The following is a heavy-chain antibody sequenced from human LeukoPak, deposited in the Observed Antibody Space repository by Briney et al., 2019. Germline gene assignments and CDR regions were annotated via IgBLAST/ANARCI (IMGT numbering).Heavy chain of an antibody. D-gene: IGHD3-10*01. J-gene: IGHJ4*02. CDR1: GFTFSSYW. CDR2: IKQDGSEK. Sequence: GGSLRLSCGASGFTFSSYWMSWVRQAPGKGLEWVANIKQDGSEKYYVDSVKGRFTISRDNAKNSLYLQMNSLRAEDTAVYYCARVYGSGSYGFFDYWGQGTLVTVSS. CDR3: ARVYGSGSYGFFDY. V-gene: IGHV3-7*04.